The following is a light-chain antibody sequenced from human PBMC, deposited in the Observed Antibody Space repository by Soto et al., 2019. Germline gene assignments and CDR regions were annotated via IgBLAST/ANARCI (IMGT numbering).Light chain of an antibody. CDR2: DAS. J-gene: IGKJ1*01. Sequence: DIQMTQSPSTLSASVGDRVTITCRASQSISSWLAWYQQKPGEAPKLLIYDASSLESGVPSRFSGSGSGTEFTLTISSLQPDDFATCYCQQYNSYWTYGQGTKVEIK. CDR3: QQYNSYWT. V-gene: IGKV1-5*01. CDR1: QSISSW.